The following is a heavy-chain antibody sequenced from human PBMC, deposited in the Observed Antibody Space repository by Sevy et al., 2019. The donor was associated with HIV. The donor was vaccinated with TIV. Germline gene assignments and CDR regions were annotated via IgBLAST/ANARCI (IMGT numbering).Heavy chain of an antibody. D-gene: IGHD1-26*01. J-gene: IGHJ6*03. V-gene: IGHV6-1*01. CDR2: TKYRSKWYY. CDR3: ARSGLANAGYYYYMDV. CDR1: GDSVSSDSAG. Sequence: SQTLSLTCAISGDSVSSDSAGWNWIRQSPSRGLEWLGRTKYRSKWYYDYAVSVKSRITINPDTSKNQYSLQRNSVTPEETAVYYCARSGLANAGYYYYMDVWGKGTTVTVSS.